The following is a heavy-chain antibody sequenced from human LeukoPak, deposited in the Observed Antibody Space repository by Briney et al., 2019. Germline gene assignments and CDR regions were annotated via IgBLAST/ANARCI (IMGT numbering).Heavy chain of an antibody. Sequence: GGSLRLSCASSGFTFSSYEMNWVRQAPGKGLEWVSHISSSGGATYYADSVKGRFTISRDNAMTSLYLQMNSLRAEDTAVYYCARRYCSSTSCTLDYWGQGTLVTVSS. D-gene: IGHD2-2*01. J-gene: IGHJ4*02. V-gene: IGHV3-48*03. CDR1: GFTFSSYE. CDR2: ISSSGGAT. CDR3: ARRYCSSTSCTLDY.